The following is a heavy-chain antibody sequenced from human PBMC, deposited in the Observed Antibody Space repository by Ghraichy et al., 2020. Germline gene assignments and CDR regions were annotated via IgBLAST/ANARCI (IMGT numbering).Heavy chain of an antibody. J-gene: IGHJ4*02. V-gene: IGHV4-59*08. D-gene: IGHD6-13*01. CDR1: GDSISGNY. CDR3: ARQRRASTAANFLDY. Sequence: ETLSLTCSVSGDSISGNYWSWIRQPPGKGLEWIGYIYYSGHTDYNPSLKSRVTMSVDTSKNQFSLKLNSVTAADTAVYYCARQRRASTAANFLDYWGQGTLVTVSS. CDR2: IYYSGHT.